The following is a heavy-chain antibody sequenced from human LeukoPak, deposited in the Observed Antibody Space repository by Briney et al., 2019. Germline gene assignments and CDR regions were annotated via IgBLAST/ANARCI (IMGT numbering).Heavy chain of an antibody. V-gene: IGHV1-2*04. CDR2: INPNSGGT. CDR3: ARGSEYGSGMMEY. CDR1: GYTFIGYY. J-gene: IGHJ4*02. Sequence: ASVKVSCKASGYTFIGYYMHWVRQAPGQGLEWMGWINPNSGGTNYAQKFQGWVTMTRDTSISTAYMELSRLRSDDTAVYYCARGSEYGSGMMEYWGQGTLVTVSS. D-gene: IGHD3-10*01.